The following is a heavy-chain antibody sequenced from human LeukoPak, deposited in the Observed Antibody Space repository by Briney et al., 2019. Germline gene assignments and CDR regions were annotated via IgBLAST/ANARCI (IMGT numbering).Heavy chain of an antibody. CDR2: ISSSSSYI. V-gene: IGHV3-21*01. J-gene: IGHJ4*02. CDR1: GFTFSSYS. D-gene: IGHD6-13*01. Sequence: GGSLRLSCAASGFTFSSYSMNWVRQAPGKGLEWVSSISSSSSYIYYADSVKGRFTISKDNAKNSLYMQMNSLRAEDTAVYYCARALAAAADYWGQGTLVTVSS. CDR3: ARALAAAADY.